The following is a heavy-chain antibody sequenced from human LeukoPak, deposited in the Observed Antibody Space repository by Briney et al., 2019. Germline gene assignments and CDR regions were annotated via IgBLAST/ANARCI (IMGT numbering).Heavy chain of an antibody. CDR1: GYTFTSYG. Sequence: ASVKVSCKASGYTFTSYGISWVRQAPGQGLEWMGWIDAYNGNTNYAQKLQGRVTMTTDTSTSTAYMELRSLRSDDTAVYYCARDGPYCSGGSCYTSSAFDYWGQGTLVTVSS. J-gene: IGHJ4*02. V-gene: IGHV1-18*04. CDR2: IDAYNGNT. D-gene: IGHD2-15*01. CDR3: ARDGPYCSGGSCYTSSAFDY.